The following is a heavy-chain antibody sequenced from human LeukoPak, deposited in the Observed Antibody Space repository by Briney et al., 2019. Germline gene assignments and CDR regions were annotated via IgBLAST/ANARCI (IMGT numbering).Heavy chain of an antibody. CDR3: ARASTVTLHFDY. Sequence: SGGSLRLSCAATGFTFDDYGMSWVRQAPGKGLEWVSGINWNGGSTGYADSVKGRFTISRDNSKNTLYLQMNSLRAEDTAVYYCARASTVTLHFDYWGQGTLVTVSS. V-gene: IGHV3-20*04. CDR1: GFTFDDYG. CDR2: INWNGGST. J-gene: IGHJ4*02. D-gene: IGHD4-17*01.